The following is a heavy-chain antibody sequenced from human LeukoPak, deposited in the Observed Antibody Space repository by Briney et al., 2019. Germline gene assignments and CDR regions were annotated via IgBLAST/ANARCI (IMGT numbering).Heavy chain of an antibody. CDR3: ARGRYDSSGYYTRYRYFDL. CDR2: INHSGST. CDR1: GGSFSGYY. J-gene: IGHJ2*01. D-gene: IGHD3-22*01. V-gene: IGHV4-34*01. Sequence: SETLSLTCAVYGGSFSGYYWSWIRQPPGKGLEWIGEINHSGSTNYNPSLKSRVTISVDTSKNQFSLKLSSVTAADTAVYYCARGRYDSSGYYTRYRYFDLWGRGTLVTVSP.